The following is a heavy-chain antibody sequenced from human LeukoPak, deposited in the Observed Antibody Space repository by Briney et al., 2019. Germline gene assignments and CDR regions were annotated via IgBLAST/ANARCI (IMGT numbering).Heavy chain of an antibody. D-gene: IGHD1-7*01. CDR3: ASTDWNYAR. V-gene: IGHV4-59*08. CDR2: IYYSGST. Sequence: SETLSLTCTVSGGSISNYYWSWMRQSPGKGLEWIGYIYYSGSTNYNSSLKSRVTISLDTSKNQFSLHLSSVTAADTAVYYCASTDWNYARWGQGTLVTVSS. CDR1: GGSISNYY. J-gene: IGHJ4*02.